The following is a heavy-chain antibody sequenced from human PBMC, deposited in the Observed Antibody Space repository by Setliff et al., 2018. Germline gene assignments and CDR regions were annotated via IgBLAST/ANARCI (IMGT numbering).Heavy chain of an antibody. CDR1: GYKFNDYA. J-gene: IGHJ4*02. D-gene: IGHD2-2*01. V-gene: IGHV1-18*01. CDR2: ISAYSGNT. Sequence: RASVKVSCKTSGYKFNDYAISWVRQGPGQGLEWMGWISAYSGNTYYAQKLHDRVTLTTDTSTSTAYMELRSLGTDDTAVYYCSRLVRYCTTTTCQRASGGEFWGQGTLVTAPQ. CDR3: SRLVRYCTTTTCQRASGGEF.